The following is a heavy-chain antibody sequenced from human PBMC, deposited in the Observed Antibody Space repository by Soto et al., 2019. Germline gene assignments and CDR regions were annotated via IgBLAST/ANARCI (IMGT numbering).Heavy chain of an antibody. J-gene: IGHJ5*02. CDR3: ARSGRMVVDTVYNWFDP. V-gene: IGHV1-69*13. CDR1: GGTFSSYA. CDR2: IIPIFGTA. Sequence: GASVKVSCKASGGTFSSYAISWVRQAPGQGLEWMGGIIPIFGTANYAQKFQGRVTITADESTSTAYMELSSLRSEDTAVYYCARSGRMVVDTVYNWFDPWGQGTLVTVSS. D-gene: IGHD5-18*01.